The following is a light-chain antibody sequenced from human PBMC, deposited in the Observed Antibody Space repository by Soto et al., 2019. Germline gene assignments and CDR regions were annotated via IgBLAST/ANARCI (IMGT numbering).Light chain of an antibody. CDR2: GAS. J-gene: IGKJ1*01. V-gene: IGKV3-20*01. Sequence: EIVLTQSPGTPSLSPGERATLSCRASQSVSNNYLAWYQQKPGQAPRPLIYGASNRATGIPDRFSGSGSGTEFTLTISSLQSEDFAVYYCQQYHYWWTFGQGTKVDIK. CDR3: QQYHYWWT. CDR1: QSVSNNY.